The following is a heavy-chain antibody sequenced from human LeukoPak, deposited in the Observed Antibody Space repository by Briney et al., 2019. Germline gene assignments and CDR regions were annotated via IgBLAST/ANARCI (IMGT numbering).Heavy chain of an antibody. Sequence: GGSLRLSCAASGFTFSSYSMNWVRQAPGKGLEWVSSISSSSSYIYYADSVKGRFTTSRDNAKNSLYLQMNSLRAEDTAVYYCARDSTPTYYYDSSGYSRPDAFDIWGQGTMVTVSS. D-gene: IGHD3-22*01. CDR3: ARDSTPTYYYDSSGYSRPDAFDI. J-gene: IGHJ3*02. CDR2: ISSSSSYI. V-gene: IGHV3-21*01. CDR1: GFTFSSYS.